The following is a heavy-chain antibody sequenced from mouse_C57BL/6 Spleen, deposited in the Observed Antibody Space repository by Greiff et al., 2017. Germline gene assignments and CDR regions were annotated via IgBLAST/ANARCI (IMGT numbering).Heavy chain of an antibody. V-gene: IGHV14-3*01. J-gene: IGHJ4*01. Sequence: VQLKQSVAELVRPGASVKLSCTASGFNIKNTYMHWVKQRPEQGLEWIGRIDPANGNTKYAPKFQGKATITADTSSNTAYLQLSSLTSEDTAIYYCARPHYYGSSPYYAMDYWGQGTSVTVSS. D-gene: IGHD1-1*01. CDR1: GFNIKNTY. CDR3: ARPHYYGSSPYYAMDY. CDR2: IDPANGNT.